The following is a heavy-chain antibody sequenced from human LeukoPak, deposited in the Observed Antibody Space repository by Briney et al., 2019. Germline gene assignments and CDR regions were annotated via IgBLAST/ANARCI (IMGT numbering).Heavy chain of an antibody. Sequence: SVKVSCKASGFTFTSSAMQWVRQARGQRREWIGWIVVGSGNTNYAQKFQERVTITRDMSTSTAYMELSSLRSEDTAVYYCAAGRGLGYYGDPRYYYYGMDVWGQGTTVTVSS. D-gene: IGHD4-17*01. CDR3: AAGRGLGYYGDPRYYYYGMDV. CDR1: GFTFTSSA. J-gene: IGHJ6*02. V-gene: IGHV1-58*02. CDR2: IVVGSGNT.